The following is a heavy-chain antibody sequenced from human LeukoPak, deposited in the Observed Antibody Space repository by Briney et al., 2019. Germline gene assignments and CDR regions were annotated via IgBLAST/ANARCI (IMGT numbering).Heavy chain of an antibody. Sequence: GGSLRLSCAASGFTFSTYNMNWVRQAPGKGQEWVSFISSSSSYIYYADSVKGRFTISRDNAKNSLYLQMNSLRAEDTAVYYCARDGGAYYNHWGQGTLVTVSS. J-gene: IGHJ5*02. CDR3: ARDGGAYYNH. CDR1: GFTFSTYN. CDR2: ISSSSSYI. D-gene: IGHD3-10*01. V-gene: IGHV3-21*01.